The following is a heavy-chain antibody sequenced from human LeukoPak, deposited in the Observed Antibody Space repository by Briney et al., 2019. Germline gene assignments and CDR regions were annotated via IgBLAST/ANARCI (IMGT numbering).Heavy chain of an antibody. CDR1: GDSISGSTYY. CDR3: ARPYSNYVGNDAFDI. V-gene: IGHV4-39*01. Sequence: SETLSLTCTVSGDSISGSTYYWGWIRQPPGKGLEWIGTIHYSGGSYYNPSLKSRVTISVDTPKNQFSLKLTSATAADTAVYYCARPYSNYVGNDAFDIWGQGTMVTVSS. J-gene: IGHJ3*02. D-gene: IGHD4-11*01. CDR2: IHYSGGS.